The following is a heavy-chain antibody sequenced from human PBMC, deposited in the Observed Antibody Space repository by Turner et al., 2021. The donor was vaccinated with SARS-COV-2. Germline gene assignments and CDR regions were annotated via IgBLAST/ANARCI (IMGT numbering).Heavy chain of an antibody. J-gene: IGHJ3*01. D-gene: IGHD5-12*01. V-gene: IGHV3-23*01. CDR3: VVPAAVMWATMGDF. CDR1: GVTFSNYA. Sequence: EVPLLESGGGLVQLGGSLSPSCAASGVTFSNYAMSWVRQAPGKGLEWVSAIRGSGGSTFYADSVKGRFTNYRDNSKNTLYLQMNSLRAEDTAVYYCVVPAAVMWATMGDFWGQGTMVTVSS. CDR2: IRGSGGST.